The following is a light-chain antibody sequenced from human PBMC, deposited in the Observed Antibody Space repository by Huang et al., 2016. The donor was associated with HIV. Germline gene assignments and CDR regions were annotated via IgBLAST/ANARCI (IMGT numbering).Light chain of an antibody. CDR2: GAS. V-gene: IGKV3-15*01. Sequence: EIVMTQSPATLSVSPGERATLSCRASQSVSSNLAWYQQKPGQAPRLLIYGASTRATGIPARFSGSGSGTEFTLTSSSLQYEDFAVYYCQQYNNWPGTFGQGTKVEIK. CDR1: QSVSSN. J-gene: IGKJ1*01. CDR3: QQYNNWPGT.